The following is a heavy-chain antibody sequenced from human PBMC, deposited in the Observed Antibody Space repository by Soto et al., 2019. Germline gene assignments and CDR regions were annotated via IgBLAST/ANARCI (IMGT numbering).Heavy chain of an antibody. D-gene: IGHD6-13*01. CDR2: VSNDGTRK. V-gene: IGHV3-30-3*01. CDR3: ARDYGSDTSSWKLLVDY. J-gene: IGHJ4*02. CDR1: GFTFSNYP. Sequence: PGGSLRLSCAASGFTFSNYPMHWVRQAPGKGLEWVAVVSNDGTRKYYADSVEGRFTISRDNSKNTLYLQLNSLRAEDTAVYYCARDYGSDTSSWKLLVDYWGQGTLVTVSS.